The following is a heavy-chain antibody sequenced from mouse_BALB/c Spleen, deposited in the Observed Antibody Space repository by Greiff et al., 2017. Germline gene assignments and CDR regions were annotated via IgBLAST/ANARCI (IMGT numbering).Heavy chain of an antibody. D-gene: IGHD2-4*01. CDR3: ARQGDDYDDDAMDY. CDR1: GFTFSSYY. J-gene: IGHJ4*01. CDR2: INSNGGST. Sequence: EVKLVESGGGLVKLGGSLKLSCAASGFTFSSYYMSWVRQTPEKRLELVAAINSNGGSTYYPDTVKGRFTISRDNAKNTLYLQMSSLKSEDTALYYCARQGDDYDDDAMDYWGQGTSVTVSS. V-gene: IGHV5-6-2*01.